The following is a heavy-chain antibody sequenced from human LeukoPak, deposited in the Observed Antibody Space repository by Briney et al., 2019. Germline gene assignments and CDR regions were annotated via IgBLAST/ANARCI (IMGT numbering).Heavy chain of an antibody. V-gene: IGHV1-18*01. Sequence: ASVKVSCKASGYTFTSYGISWVRQAPGQGLEWMGWISAYNGNTNYAQKLQGRVTMTTDTSTSTAYMELRSLRSDDTAVYYCARDSYYDSSGYCPYWGQGTLVTVSS. CDR2: ISAYNGNT. J-gene: IGHJ4*02. D-gene: IGHD3-22*01. CDR3: ARDSYYDSSGYCPY. CDR1: GYTFTSYG.